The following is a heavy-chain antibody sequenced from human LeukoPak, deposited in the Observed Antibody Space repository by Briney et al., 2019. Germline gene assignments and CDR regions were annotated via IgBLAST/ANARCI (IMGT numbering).Heavy chain of an antibody. Sequence: TSSETLSLTCTVSGGSISSSSYYWGWIRQPPGKGLEWIGSIYYSGSTYYNPPLKSRVTISVDTSKNQFSLKLSSVTAADTAVYYCARHLVFVVVPAAIDYWGQGTLATVSS. CDR1: GGSISSSSYY. CDR3: ARHLVFVVVPAAIDY. V-gene: IGHV4-39*01. J-gene: IGHJ4*02. CDR2: IYYSGST. D-gene: IGHD2-2*02.